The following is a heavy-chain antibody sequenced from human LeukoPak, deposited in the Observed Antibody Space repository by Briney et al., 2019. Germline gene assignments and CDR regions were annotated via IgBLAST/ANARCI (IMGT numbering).Heavy chain of an antibody. D-gene: IGHD3-10*01. CDR1: GFTFSSYW. V-gene: IGHV3-7*01. J-gene: IGHJ4*02. Sequence: PGGSLRLSCAASGFTFSSYWMSWVRQSPGKGLEWVANIKPDGSEKYFMDSVKGRFTISRDNAKNALYLEMNSLRAKDTAEYFCARERMYSGSGSTYPYYDYWGQGTLVTVSS. CDR2: IKPDGSEK. CDR3: ARERMYSGSGSTYPYYDY.